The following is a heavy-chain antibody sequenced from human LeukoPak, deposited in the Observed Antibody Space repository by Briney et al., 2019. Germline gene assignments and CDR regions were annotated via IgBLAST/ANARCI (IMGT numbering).Heavy chain of an antibody. CDR3: ARSGTGSYHSPFDY. CDR1: GGSISSSSYY. J-gene: IGHJ4*02. D-gene: IGHD1-7*01. CDR2: LCCSGNN. V-gene: IGHV4-39*01. Sequence: SETLSLTCTVSGGSISSSSYYWGWIRQPPGKGLEWIGSLCCSGNNYYNPSLTSRVTISVYTSKNQFSLKLSSVTAADTAVYYCARSGTGSYHSPFDYWGQGALVTVSS.